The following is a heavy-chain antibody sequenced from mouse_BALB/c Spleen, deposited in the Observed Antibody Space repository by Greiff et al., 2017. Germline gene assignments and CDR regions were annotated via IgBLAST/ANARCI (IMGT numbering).Heavy chain of an antibody. CDR1: GFNIKDYY. D-gene: IGHD1-1*01. CDR2: IDPENGDT. CDR3: NAAGSSYDFDY. Sequence: VQLQQSGAELVRSGASVKLSCTASGFNIKDYYMHWVKQRPEQGLEWIGWIDPENGDTEYAPKFQGKATMTADTSSNTAYLQLSSLTSEDTAVYYCNAAGSSYDFDYWGQGTTLTVSS. V-gene: IGHV14-4*02. J-gene: IGHJ2*01.